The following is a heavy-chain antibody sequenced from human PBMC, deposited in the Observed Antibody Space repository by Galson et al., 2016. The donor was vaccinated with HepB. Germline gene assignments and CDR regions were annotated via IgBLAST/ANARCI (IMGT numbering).Heavy chain of an antibody. CDR2: IYYTGHT. CDR1: GGSIVSHY. D-gene: IGHD6-13*01. J-gene: IGHJ3*02. CDR3: ARAPQQVQAFDM. Sequence: ETLSLTCTVSGGSIVSHYWSWIRQPPGKGLEWIGYIYYTGHTNYSPSLKSRVTISVDMSTNQFSLKLNSVTAADTAVYYCARAPQQVQAFDMWGQGKRVNVSS. V-gene: IGHV4-59*11.